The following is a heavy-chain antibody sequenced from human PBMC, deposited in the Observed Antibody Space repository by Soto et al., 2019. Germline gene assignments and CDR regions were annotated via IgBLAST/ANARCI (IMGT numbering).Heavy chain of an antibody. CDR3: AKTRGAMIYAISVYGMDV. D-gene: IGHD2-8*01. Sequence: EVQLLESGGGFIHPGGSLRLSCAASGFSFSSFAMNWVRQAPGKGLECVSIISGSADSTFYADSVKGRFTISRDNSKSTLYLPINSLRAEDTAVYYCAKTRGAMIYAISVYGMDVWGQGTTVTVSS. V-gene: IGHV3-23*01. CDR1: GFSFSSFA. J-gene: IGHJ6*02. CDR2: ISGSADST.